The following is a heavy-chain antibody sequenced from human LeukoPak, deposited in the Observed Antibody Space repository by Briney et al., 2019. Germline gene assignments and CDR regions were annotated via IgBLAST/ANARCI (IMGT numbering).Heavy chain of an antibody. Sequence: SVKVSCKASGGTFSSYTISWVRQAPGQGLEWMGRIIPILGTANYAQKFQGRVTITTDESTSTAYMELSSLRSEDTAVYCCARDVAAAGQFDYWGQGTLVTVSS. CDR2: IIPILGTA. CDR1: GGTFSSYT. V-gene: IGHV1-69*16. CDR3: ARDVAAAGQFDY. D-gene: IGHD6-13*01. J-gene: IGHJ4*02.